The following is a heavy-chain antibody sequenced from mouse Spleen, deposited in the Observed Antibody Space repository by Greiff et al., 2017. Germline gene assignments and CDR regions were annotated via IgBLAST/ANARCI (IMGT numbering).Heavy chain of an antibody. V-gene: IGHV1-47*01. J-gene: IGHJ1*01. Sequence: VMLVESGAELVKPGASVKMSCKASGYTFTTYPIEWMKQNHGKSLEWIGNFHPYNDDTKYNEKFKGKATLTVEKSSSTVYLELSRLTSDDSAVYYCARGDYYGYGYFDVWGAGTTVTVSS. CDR2: FHPYNDDT. CDR1: GYTFTTYP. CDR3: ARGDYYGYGYFDV. D-gene: IGHD1-1*01.